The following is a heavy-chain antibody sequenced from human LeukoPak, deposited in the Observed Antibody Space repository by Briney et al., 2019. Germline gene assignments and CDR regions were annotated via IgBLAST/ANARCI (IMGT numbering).Heavy chain of an antibody. J-gene: IGHJ4*02. CDR1: GFAFSRSN. CDR3: ARADYGDYGLDY. D-gene: IGHD4-17*01. Sequence: GGSLRLSCAASGFAFSRSNLNWLRQAPGKGLEWVSSITSDSYIYYADSLKGRFSISRDNAKNSLYLQMISLRAEDTAVYYCARADYGDYGLDYWGQGTLVTVSS. V-gene: IGHV3-21*01. CDR2: ITSDSYI.